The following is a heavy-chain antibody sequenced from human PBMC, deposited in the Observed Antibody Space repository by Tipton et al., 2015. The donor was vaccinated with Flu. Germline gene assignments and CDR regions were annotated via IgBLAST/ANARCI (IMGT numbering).Heavy chain of an antibody. CDR1: GFTFSSYA. CDR2: ISGSGDT. V-gene: IGHV3-23*01. D-gene: IGHD3-10*01. J-gene: IGHJ4*02. Sequence: SLRLSCAASGFTFSSYAMSWVRQAPGKGLEWASGISGSGDTYYADSVKGRFTISRDNSKNTLSLQMNSLRAEDTAVYYCAKAYIVLVRGGYFDSWGQGTLVTVSS. CDR3: AKAYIVLVRGGYFDS.